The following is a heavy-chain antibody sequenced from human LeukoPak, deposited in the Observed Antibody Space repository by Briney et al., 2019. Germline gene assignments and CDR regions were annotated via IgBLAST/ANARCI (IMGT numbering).Heavy chain of an antibody. D-gene: IGHD3-10*01. Sequence: ASVKVSCKASGYTFTGYYMHWVRQAPGQGLEWMGWINPNSGGTNYAQKFQGRVTMTRDTSISTAYMELSRLRSDDTAVYYCARDRVRDPTSNSDYWGQGTLVTVSS. V-gene: IGHV1-2*02. CDR2: INPNSGGT. CDR1: GYTFTGYY. CDR3: ARDRVRDPTSNSDY. J-gene: IGHJ4*02.